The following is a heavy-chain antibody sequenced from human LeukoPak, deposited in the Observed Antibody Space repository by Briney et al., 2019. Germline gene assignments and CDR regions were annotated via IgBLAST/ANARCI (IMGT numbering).Heavy chain of an antibody. J-gene: IGHJ4*02. V-gene: IGHV1-69*05. CDR3: ARTGDYVWGSYRLLDY. Sequence: SVKVSCEASGGTFSSYAISWVRQAPGQGLEWMGRIIPIFGTANYAQKFQGRVTITTDESTSTAYMELSSLRSEDTAVYYCARTGDYVWGSYRLLDYWGQGTLVTVSS. CDR2: IIPIFGTA. D-gene: IGHD3-16*02. CDR1: GGTFSSYA.